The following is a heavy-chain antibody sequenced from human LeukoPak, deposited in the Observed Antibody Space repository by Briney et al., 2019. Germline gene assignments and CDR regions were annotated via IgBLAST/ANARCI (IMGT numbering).Heavy chain of an antibody. V-gene: IGHV3-48*01. CDR3: AVLTYQLLDYYFDY. CDR1: GFTFSSYN. CDR2: ISSSRRTI. Sequence: GGSLRLSCAASGFTFSSYNINWVRQAPGKGLEWVSYISSSRRTIYYADSVKGRFTISRDNAKNSLYLQMNSLRAEDTAVYYCAVLTYQLLDYYFDYWGQGTLVTVSS. D-gene: IGHD2-2*01. J-gene: IGHJ4*02.